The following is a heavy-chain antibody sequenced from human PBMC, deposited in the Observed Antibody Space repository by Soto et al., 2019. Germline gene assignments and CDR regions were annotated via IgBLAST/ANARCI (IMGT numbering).Heavy chain of an antibody. D-gene: IGHD3-3*01. J-gene: IGHJ4*02. CDR3: ARVGYDFCFDY. CDR1: GFTFSSYA. Sequence: QVQLVESGGGVVQPGRSLRLSCAASGFTFSSYAMHWVRQAPGKGLEWVAVISYDGSNKYYADSVKGRFIISRDNSKNTLYLQMNSLRAEDTAVYYCARVGYDFCFDYWGQGTLVTVSS. CDR2: ISYDGSNK. V-gene: IGHV3-30-3*01.